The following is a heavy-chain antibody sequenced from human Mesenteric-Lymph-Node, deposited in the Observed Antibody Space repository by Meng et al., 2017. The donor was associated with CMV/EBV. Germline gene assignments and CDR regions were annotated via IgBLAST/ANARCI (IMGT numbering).Heavy chain of an antibody. V-gene: IGHV3-30*04. J-gene: IGHJ3*02. CDR2: ISYDGRNK. Sequence: VRQAPGKGLEWVAVISYDGRNKYYADSVKGRFTISRDNSKNTLYLQMNSLRAEDTAVYYCARGRVVYYYDSSGYSKPPSNHRGAFDIWGQGTMVTVSS. CDR3: ARGRVVYYYDSSGYSKPPSNHRGAFDI. D-gene: IGHD3-22*01.